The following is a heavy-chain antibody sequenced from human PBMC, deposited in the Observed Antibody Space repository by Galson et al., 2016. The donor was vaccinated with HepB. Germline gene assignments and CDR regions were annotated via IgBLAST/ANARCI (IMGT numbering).Heavy chain of an antibody. J-gene: IGHJ6*02. CDR1: GVSIYTENYY. V-gene: IGHV4-61*01. CDR2: IYYSGST. Sequence: SLTCNVSGVSIYTENYYWSWIRQPPGKGLEWIGYIYYSGSTSYNPSLKSRVTISVDPSKTQFSLTLSSVTAADTAVYYCARYGGNSVYYYGMDVWGQGTTVTVSS. D-gene: IGHD4-23*01. CDR3: ARYGGNSVYYYGMDV.